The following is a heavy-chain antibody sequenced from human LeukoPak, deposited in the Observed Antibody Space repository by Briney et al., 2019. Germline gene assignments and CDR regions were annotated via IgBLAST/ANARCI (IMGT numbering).Heavy chain of an antibody. Sequence: KPSETLSLTCTVSGGSISSSSYYWGWIRQPPGKGLEWIGSIYYSGSTYYNPSLKSRVTISVDTSKNQFSLKLSSVTAADTAVYYCARAGTWRYSGYGSGWFDPWGQGTLVTVSS. CDR1: GGSISSSSYY. CDR2: IYYSGST. V-gene: IGHV4-39*01. CDR3: ARAGTWRYSGYGSGWFDP. D-gene: IGHD5-12*01. J-gene: IGHJ5*02.